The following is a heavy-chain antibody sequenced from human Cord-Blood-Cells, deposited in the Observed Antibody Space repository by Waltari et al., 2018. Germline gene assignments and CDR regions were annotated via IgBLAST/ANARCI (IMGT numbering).Heavy chain of an antibody. V-gene: IGHV4-34*01. J-gene: IGHJ6*02. CDR1: GGSFSGYY. CDR3: ARGRVAYYYDSSGDYYYGMDV. CDR2: INHNGST. D-gene: IGHD3-22*01. Sequence: QVQLQQWGAGLLKPSETLSLTCAVYGGSFSGYYWSWIRQPPGKGLEWIGEINHNGSTNYNPSLKSRVTISVDTSKNQFSLKLSSVTAADTAVYYCARGRVAYYYDSSGDYYYGMDVWGQGTTVTVSS.